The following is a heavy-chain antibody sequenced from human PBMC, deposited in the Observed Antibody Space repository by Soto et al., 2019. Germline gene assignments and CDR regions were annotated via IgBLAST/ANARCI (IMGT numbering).Heavy chain of an antibody. D-gene: IGHD4-17*01. J-gene: IGHJ6*02. CDR3: AGEQQLDGDYGEYSSEIRHYCYGMDV. CDR1: GGSVSSGSYY. CDR2: IYYSGST. Sequence: QVQLQESGPGLVKPSETLSLTCTVSGGSVSSGSYYWSWIRQPPGKGLEWIGYIYYSGSTNYNPHVKSRVNISLDTSKTQYSLKLSSVTAADTAVYYCAGEQQLDGDYGEYSSEIRHYCYGMDVWGQGTTVTVSS. V-gene: IGHV4-61*01.